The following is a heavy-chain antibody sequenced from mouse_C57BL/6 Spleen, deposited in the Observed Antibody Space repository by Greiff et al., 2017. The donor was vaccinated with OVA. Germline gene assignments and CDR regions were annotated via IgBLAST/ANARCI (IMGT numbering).Heavy chain of an antibody. Sequence: EVQGVESGEGLVKPGGSLKLSCAASGFTFSSYAMSWVRQTQEKRLEWVAYISSGGDYIYYADTVKGRFTIYRDNARNTLYLQMSSLKSEDTAMYYCTREGDSLWFAYWGQGTLVTVSA. D-gene: IGHD6-1*01. CDR3: TREGDSLWFAY. J-gene: IGHJ3*01. CDR2: ISSGGDYI. V-gene: IGHV5-9-1*02. CDR1: GFTFSSYA.